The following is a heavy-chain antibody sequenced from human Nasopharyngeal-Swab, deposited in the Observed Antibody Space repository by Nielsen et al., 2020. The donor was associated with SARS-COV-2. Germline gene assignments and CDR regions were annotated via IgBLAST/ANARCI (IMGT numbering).Heavy chain of an antibody. D-gene: IGHD4-23*01. Sequence: GGPLRLSCAASGFSFSNNGWQWFRQPPGKGLEWVGDVISDGSNAWYADSLKGRFALSRDNSKNPVDLQMNSLRAEDTAVYYCGAGRWYRGGNDAFDVWGQGTMVTVSS. CDR1: GFSFSNNG. CDR3: GAGRWYRGGNDAFDV. J-gene: IGHJ3*01. V-gene: IGHV3-30*03. CDR2: VISDGSNA.